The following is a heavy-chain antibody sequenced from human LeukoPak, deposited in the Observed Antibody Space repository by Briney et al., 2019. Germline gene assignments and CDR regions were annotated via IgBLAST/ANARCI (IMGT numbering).Heavy chain of an antibody. Sequence: ASVKVSCKASGGTFSSYAISWVRQAPGQGLEWMGGIIPIFGTANYAQKFQGRVTITADESTSTAYMELSSLRSEDTAVYYCARGRLRYNWFDPWGQGTLVTVSS. V-gene: IGHV1-69*13. J-gene: IGHJ5*02. CDR2: IIPIFGTA. D-gene: IGHD4-17*01. CDR1: GGTFSSYA. CDR3: ARGRLRYNWFDP.